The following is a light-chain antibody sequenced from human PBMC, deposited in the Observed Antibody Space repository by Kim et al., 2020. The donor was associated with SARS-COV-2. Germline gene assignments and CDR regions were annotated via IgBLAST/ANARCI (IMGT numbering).Light chain of an antibody. CDR3: QQSYSTPRYT. CDR2: DAS. V-gene: IGKV1-39*01. CDR1: QTINTF. J-gene: IGKJ2*01. Sequence: DIQMTQSPSSLSASVGDKVAITCRASQTINTFLNWYQQKPGKAPKLLIYDASSLQSGVPSRFSGSGSGTDFTLTISSLQPEDFATYYYQQSYSTPRYTFGQGTKLEI.